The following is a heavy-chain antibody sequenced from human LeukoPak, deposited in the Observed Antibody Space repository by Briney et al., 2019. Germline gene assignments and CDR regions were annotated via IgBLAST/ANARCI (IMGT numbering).Heavy chain of an antibody. Sequence: GGSLRLSCAASGFTVSSNYMSWVRQAPGKGLEWVSVIYSGGSTYYADSVKGGFTISRDNSKNTLYLQMNSLRAEDTAVYYCARDGGSYPPYNWFDPWGQGTLVTVSS. CDR2: IYSGGST. CDR3: ARDGGSYPPYNWFDP. CDR1: GFTVSSNY. V-gene: IGHV3-66*01. J-gene: IGHJ5*02. D-gene: IGHD1-26*01.